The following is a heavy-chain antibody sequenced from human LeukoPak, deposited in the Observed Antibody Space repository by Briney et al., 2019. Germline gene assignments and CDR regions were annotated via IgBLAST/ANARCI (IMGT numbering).Heavy chain of an antibody. J-gene: IGHJ4*02. D-gene: IGHD3-10*01. CDR1: GFTFSSYA. CDR3: ARVSYYGSGSSDY. V-gene: IGHV3-23*01. CDR2: ISGSGGST. Sequence: PGGSLRLSCAASGFTFSSYAMSWVRQAPGKGLEWVSAISGSGGSTYYADSVKGRFTISRDNSKNTLYLQMNSLRAEDTAVYYCARVSYYGSGSSDYWGQGTLVTVSS.